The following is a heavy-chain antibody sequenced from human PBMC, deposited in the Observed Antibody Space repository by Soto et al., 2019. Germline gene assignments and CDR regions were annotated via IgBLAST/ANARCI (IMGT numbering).Heavy chain of an antibody. CDR2: ISGSGGST. Sequence: LRLSCAASGFTFSCCAMSWVRQAPGKGLEWVSAISGSGGSTYYADSVKGRFTISRDNSKNTLYLQMNSLRAEDTAVYYCASPGEYYYDSTGYLSGYWGQGTLVTVSS. CDR3: ASPGEYYYDSTGYLSGY. D-gene: IGHD3-22*01. V-gene: IGHV3-23*01. CDR1: GFTFSCCA. J-gene: IGHJ4*02.